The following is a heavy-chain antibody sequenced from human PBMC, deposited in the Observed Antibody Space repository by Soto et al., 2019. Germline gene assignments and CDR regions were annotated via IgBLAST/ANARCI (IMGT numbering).Heavy chain of an antibody. Sequence: TLSLTRTVSGGSSSSVGYYWSWSRQHPGKCLDGIGYIYYSGTTDYNPSLKSRVTISVDTSKNEFSLRLSSVTAADTAVYYCARVGDIVVLTAAEDAAGRDALEIWAQGTMVTVSS. V-gene: IGHV4-31*03. J-gene: IGHJ3*02. D-gene: IGHD2-2*01. CDR2: IYYSGTT. CDR1: GGSSSSVGYY. CDR3: ARVGDIVVLTAAEDAAGRDALEI.